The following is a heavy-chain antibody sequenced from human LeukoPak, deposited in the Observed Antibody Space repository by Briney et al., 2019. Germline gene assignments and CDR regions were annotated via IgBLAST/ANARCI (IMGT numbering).Heavy chain of an antibody. V-gene: IGHV4-61*02. CDR2: INLSGNI. D-gene: IGHD2-2*01. Sequence: SETLSLTCSVSGGSISSGSYYWSWIRQPAGKGLEWIGRINLSGNINYNPSLRSRVTMSVDTSKNQFSLKLTSMTAADTAVYYCARLLLPATMGAFDIWGQGTMVTASS. CDR3: ARLLLPATMGAFDI. J-gene: IGHJ3*02. CDR1: GGSISSGSYY.